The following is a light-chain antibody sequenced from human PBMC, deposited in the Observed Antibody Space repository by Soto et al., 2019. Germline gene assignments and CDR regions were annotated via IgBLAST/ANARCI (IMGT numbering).Light chain of an antibody. V-gene: IGKV3-20*01. CDR2: GAS. J-gene: IGKJ1*01. CDR1: QSVSSSY. CDR3: QQYGSSRWT. Sequence: EIVLTQSPGTLSLSPGERATLSCRASQSVSSSYLAWYQQNRGQAPRLLIYGASSRATGIPDRFSGSGSGTDFTLTICRLEPEDFAVYYCQQYGSSRWTFGQGTKVEIK.